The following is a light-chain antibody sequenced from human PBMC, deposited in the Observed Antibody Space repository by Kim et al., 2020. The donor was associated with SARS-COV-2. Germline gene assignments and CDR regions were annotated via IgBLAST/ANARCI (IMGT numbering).Light chain of an antibody. Sequence: SSELTQDPAVSVALRQTVRITCQGDSLRSYYASWYQQKPGQAPVLVIYGEDNRPSGIPGRLSGSRSGNTASLIITGAQAEDEADYYCNSRDSSGHYVFGTGTKVTVL. CDR2: GED. CDR1: SLRSYY. J-gene: IGLJ1*01. CDR3: NSRDSSGHYV. V-gene: IGLV3-19*01.